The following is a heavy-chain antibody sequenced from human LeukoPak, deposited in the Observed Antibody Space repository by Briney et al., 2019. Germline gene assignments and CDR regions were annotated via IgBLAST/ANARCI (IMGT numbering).Heavy chain of an antibody. CDR3: AKGGPNEWLHP. CDR2: ISYDGSNK. D-gene: IGHD1-1*01. V-gene: IGHV3-30*18. Sequence: GGSLRLSCAASGFTFSSYGTHWVRQAPGKGLEWVAVISYDGSNKYYADSVKGRFTISRDNSKNTLYLQMNSLRAEDTAVYYCAKGGPNEWLHPWGQGTLVTVSS. CDR1: GFTFSSYG. J-gene: IGHJ5*02.